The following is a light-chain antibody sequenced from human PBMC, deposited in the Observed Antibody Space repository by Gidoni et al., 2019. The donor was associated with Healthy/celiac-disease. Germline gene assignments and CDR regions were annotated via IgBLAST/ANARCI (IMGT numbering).Light chain of an antibody. V-gene: IGKV3-11*01. Sequence: EIVLNQSPATLSLSPGDRATLSCSASQSVSSYLAWYQQKPGQAPRLLIYDASNRATGVPARFSGSGSGTDFTLTISRLEPEDFAVYYCQQRSNSPLTFGQGTRLEIK. CDR3: QQRSNSPLT. CDR2: DAS. J-gene: IGKJ5*01. CDR1: QSVSSY.